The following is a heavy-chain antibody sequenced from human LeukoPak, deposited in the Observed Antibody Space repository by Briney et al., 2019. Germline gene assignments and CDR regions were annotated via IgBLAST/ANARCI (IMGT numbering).Heavy chain of an antibody. CDR2: IKSKTDGGTT. D-gene: IGHD3-3*01. V-gene: IGHV3-15*07. J-gene: IGHJ4*02. CDR3: TVFLSGYSRNDY. CDR1: GFTFSNAW. Sequence: GGSLRLSCAASGFTFSNAWMNWVRQAPGKGLEWVGRIKSKTDGGTTDYAASVKGRFTISRDDSKNTLYLQMNSLKTEDTAVYYCTVFLSGYSRNDYWGQGTLVTVSS.